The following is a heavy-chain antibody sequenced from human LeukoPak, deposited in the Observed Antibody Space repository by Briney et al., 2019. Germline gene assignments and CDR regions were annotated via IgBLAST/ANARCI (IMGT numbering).Heavy chain of an antibody. J-gene: IGHJ3*02. CDR2: IKEDGSEK. V-gene: IGHV3-7*01. CDR3: ARDFFGGSTDAFDI. CDR1: GFTFSNAW. D-gene: IGHD2-15*01. Sequence: GGSLRLSCAASGFTFSNAWMSWVRQAPGKGLEWVANIKEDGSEKNYVDSVKGRFTISRDNAQNSLYLQMDSLRAEDTAMYYCARDFFGGSTDAFDIWGQGTMVTVSS.